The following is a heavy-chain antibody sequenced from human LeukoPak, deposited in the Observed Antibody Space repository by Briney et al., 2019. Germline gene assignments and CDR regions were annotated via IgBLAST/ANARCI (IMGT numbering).Heavy chain of an antibody. CDR2: ISGSGGST. CDR1: GFTFSSYA. CDR3: AKDWAIQLRSKIFVY. D-gene: IGHD4-17*01. Sequence: GGSLRLSCAASGFTFSSYAMSWVRQTPGKGLEWVSAISGSGGSTYYADSVKGRFTISRDNSKNTLYLQMNSLRAEDTAVYHCAKDWAIQLRSKIFVYWGQGTLVTVSS. J-gene: IGHJ4*02. V-gene: IGHV3-23*01.